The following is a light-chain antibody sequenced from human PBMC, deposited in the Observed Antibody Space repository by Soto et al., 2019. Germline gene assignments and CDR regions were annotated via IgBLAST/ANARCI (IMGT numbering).Light chain of an antibody. V-gene: IGKV2-28*01. CDR2: LGS. Sequence: EIVMTQTTLSLPVTPGEPASIWCISMHIVLHSNGYNYFDWYLQKPGQSPQLLIYLGSYRASGVPDRFSGSGSGTDFTFTISRLQPEDIATYYCQQYENLPTFGQRTRLEI. CDR1: HIVLHSNGYNY. J-gene: IGKJ5*01. CDR3: QQYENLPT.